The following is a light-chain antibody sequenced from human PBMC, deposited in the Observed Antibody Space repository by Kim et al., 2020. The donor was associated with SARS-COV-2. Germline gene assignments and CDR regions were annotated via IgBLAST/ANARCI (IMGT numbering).Light chain of an antibody. CDR3: QQYDNVPFT. CDR1: QDISNS. Sequence: DIQMTQSPSSLSASVGDRVTITCQASQDISNSLNWYQQKAGKAPKLLIYDASNLETGVPSRFSGSGSGTDFTFTISSLQPEDIATYYCQQYDNVPFTFGPGTKVDIK. V-gene: IGKV1-33*01. CDR2: DAS. J-gene: IGKJ3*01.